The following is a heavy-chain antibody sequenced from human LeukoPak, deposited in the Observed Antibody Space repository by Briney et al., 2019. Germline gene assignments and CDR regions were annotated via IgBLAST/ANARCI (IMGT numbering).Heavy chain of an antibody. D-gene: IGHD3-10*01. J-gene: IGHJ6*02. CDR2: LNPNSGGT. CDR3: ARDHNYYGSGSDYYGMDV. V-gene: IGHV1-2*02. Sequence: ASVKVSCKTSGYTFTGNYMHWVRQAPGQGLEWMGWLNPNSGGTNYAQKFQGRVTMTRDTSISTAYMELSGLTSDDTAVYYCARDHNYYGSGSDYYGMDVWGQGTTVTVSS. CDR1: GYTFTGNY.